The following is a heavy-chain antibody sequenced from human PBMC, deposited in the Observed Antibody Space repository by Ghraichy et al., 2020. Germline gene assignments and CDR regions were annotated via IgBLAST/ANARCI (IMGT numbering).Heavy chain of an antibody. J-gene: IGHJ5*02. CDR2: IGSRGDRT. CDR3: ANVAIGFCSSTSCYH. CDR1: GFTFSSFG. Sequence: GSLRLSCAASGFTFSSFGMSWVRQAPGKGLEWVSTIGSRGDRTYYADSVKGRFTISRDNSKNTLYLQMNSLRAEDTAVYYCANVAIGFCSSTSCYHWGRGTLVTVSS. V-gene: IGHV3-23*01. D-gene: IGHD2-2*01.